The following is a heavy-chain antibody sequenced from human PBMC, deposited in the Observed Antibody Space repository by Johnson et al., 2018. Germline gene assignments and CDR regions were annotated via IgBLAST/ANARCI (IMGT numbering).Heavy chain of an antibody. CDR2: ISYDGSSE. CDR3: AKDPAVGYNDYYYYGLDV. CDR1: GFIFSSYG. Sequence: QVQLQESGGGVVQPGRSLRLSCAASGFIFSSYGMHWVRQAPGKGLEWVAVISYDGSSEYYADSLTARFTISRDNSENTLYLQMSSLRPEDTAVYYCAKDPAVGYNDYYYYGLDVWGQGTTVTVSS. D-gene: IGHD5-24*01. J-gene: IGHJ6*02. V-gene: IGHV3-30*18.